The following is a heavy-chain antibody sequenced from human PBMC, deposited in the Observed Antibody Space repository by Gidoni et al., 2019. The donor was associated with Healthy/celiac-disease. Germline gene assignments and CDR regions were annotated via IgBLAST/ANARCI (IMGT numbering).Heavy chain of an antibody. J-gene: IGHJ3*02. CDR2: IYTSGST. CDR3: ATSSGDCVFDI. Sequence: QVQLQESGPGLVKPSQTLSLTCTVSGGSISSGSYYWSWIRQPAGKGLEWIGRIYTSGSTNYNPSLKSRVTISVETSKNQFSLKLSSVTAADTAVYYCATSSGDCVFDIWGQGTMVTVSS. D-gene: IGHD6-19*01. CDR1: GGSISSGSYY. V-gene: IGHV4-61*02.